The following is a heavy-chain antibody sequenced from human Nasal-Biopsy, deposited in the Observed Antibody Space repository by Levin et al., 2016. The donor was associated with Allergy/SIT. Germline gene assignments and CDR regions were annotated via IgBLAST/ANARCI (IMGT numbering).Heavy chain of an antibody. J-gene: IGHJ4*02. CDR3: ARLISTYYYHSSGSEMRLYSFDS. D-gene: IGHD3-22*01. CDR1: SGSMRGGLYY. Sequence: SETLSLTCTVSSGSMRGGLYYWSWIRQHPGKGLEWIGYIYSSGTVYHRPSLTSRVTMSVDTSKNQFSLNLSSVTSADTAVYYCARLISTYYYHSSGSEMRLYSFDSWGQGTFVTVSS. CDR2: IYSSGTV. V-gene: IGHV4-31*03.